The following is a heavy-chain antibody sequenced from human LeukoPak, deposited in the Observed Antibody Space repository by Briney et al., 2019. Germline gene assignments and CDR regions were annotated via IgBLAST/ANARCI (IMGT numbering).Heavy chain of an antibody. Sequence: HPGGSLRLSCAASGFDFSNYWMNWVRQAPGKGLEWVANIKPDGRGKNYVDSVKGRFTISRDSAKNSLFLQMNSLRVEDMAVYYCLGPRNWGQGALVTVSS. J-gene: IGHJ4*02. V-gene: IGHV3-7*01. CDR2: IKPDGRGK. CDR1: GFDFSNYW. CDR3: LGPRN.